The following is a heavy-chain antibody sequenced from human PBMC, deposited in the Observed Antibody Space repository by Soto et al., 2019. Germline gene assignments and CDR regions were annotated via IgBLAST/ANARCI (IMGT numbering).Heavy chain of an antibody. CDR3: ARDRSYSNYYYYGMDV. V-gene: IGHV3-33*01. CDR2: IWYDGSNK. D-gene: IGHD1-26*01. CDR1: GFTFSSYG. Sequence: QVQLVESGGGVVQPGRSLRLSCAASGFTFSSYGMHWVRQAPGKGLEWVAVIWYDGSNKYYADSVKGRFTISRDNSKNTLYLQMKRLRAEDTAVYYCARDRSYSNYYYYGMDVWGKGTTVTVSS. J-gene: IGHJ6*04.